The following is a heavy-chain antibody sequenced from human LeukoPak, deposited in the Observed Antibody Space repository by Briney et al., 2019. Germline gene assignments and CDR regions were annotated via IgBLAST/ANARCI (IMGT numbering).Heavy chain of an antibody. V-gene: IGHV3-53*01. D-gene: IGHD3-22*01. Sequence: GGSLRLSCAASGFTVSSNYMNWVRQAPGKGLGWVSVIYSGGSTYYADSVKGRFTISRDNSMNTLYLQMNSLRAEDTAVYYCAREDSSGYRSFDYWGQGTLVTVSS. CDR1: GFTVSSNY. CDR2: IYSGGST. J-gene: IGHJ4*02. CDR3: AREDSSGYRSFDY.